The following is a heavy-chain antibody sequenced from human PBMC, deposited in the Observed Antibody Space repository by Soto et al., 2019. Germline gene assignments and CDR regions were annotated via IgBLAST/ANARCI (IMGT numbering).Heavy chain of an antibody. CDR1: GFTFSSYG. CDR2: ISYDGSNK. V-gene: IGHV3-30*18. D-gene: IGHD3-10*01. CDR3: AKDPNYYGSGSYFVLGY. J-gene: IGHJ4*02. Sequence: GGSLRLSCAASGFTFSSYGMHWVRQAPGKGLEWVAVISYDGSNKYYADSVKGRFTISRDNSKNTLYLQMNSLRAEDTAVYYCAKDPNYYGSGSYFVLGYWGQGTLVTVSS.